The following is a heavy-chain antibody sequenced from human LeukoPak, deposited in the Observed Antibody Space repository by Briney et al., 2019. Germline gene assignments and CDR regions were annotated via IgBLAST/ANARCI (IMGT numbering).Heavy chain of an antibody. D-gene: IGHD2-15*01. CDR1: GFTFSRYS. V-gene: IGHV3-21*01. CDR2: ISSSSSYI. CDR3: ATLVAATSAPEAHYYYMDV. Sequence: GGSLRLSCAASGFTFSRYSMNWVRQVPGKGLEWVSSISSSSSYIYYADSVKGRFTISRDNAKNSLYLQMNSLRAEDTAVYYCATLVAATSAPEAHYYYMDVWCKGTTVTVSS. J-gene: IGHJ6*03.